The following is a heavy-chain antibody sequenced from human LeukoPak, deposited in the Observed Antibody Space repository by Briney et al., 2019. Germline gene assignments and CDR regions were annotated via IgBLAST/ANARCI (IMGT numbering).Heavy chain of an antibody. CDR3: ARESRYYYDSSGDY. V-gene: IGHV1-2*02. J-gene: IGHJ4*02. CDR1: GYTFTSYD. D-gene: IGHD3-22*01. Sequence: ASVKVSCKASGYTFTSYDINWVRQATGQGLEWMGWMNPNSGGTNYAQKFQGRVTMTRDTSISTAYMELSRLRSDDTAVYYCARESRYYYDSSGDYWGQGTLVTVSS. CDR2: MNPNSGGT.